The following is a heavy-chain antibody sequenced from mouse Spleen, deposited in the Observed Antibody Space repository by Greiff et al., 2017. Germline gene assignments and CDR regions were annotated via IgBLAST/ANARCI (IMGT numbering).Heavy chain of an antibody. Sequence: VQLQQSGTVLARPGASVKMSCKTSGYTFTSYWMHWVKQRPGQGLEWIGAIYPGNSDTSYNQKFKGKAKLTAVTSASTAYMELSSLTNEDSAVYYCTREELMGSSYGFAYWGQGTLVTVSA. D-gene: IGHD1-1*01. CDR2: IYPGNSDT. V-gene: IGHV1-5*01. J-gene: IGHJ3*01. CDR3: TREELMGSSYGFAY. CDR1: GYTFTSYW.